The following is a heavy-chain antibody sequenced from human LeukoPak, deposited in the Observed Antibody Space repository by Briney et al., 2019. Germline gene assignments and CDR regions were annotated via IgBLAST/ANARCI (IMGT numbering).Heavy chain of an antibody. CDR2: FYPEDGET. J-gene: IGHJ4*02. V-gene: IGHV1-24*01. Sequence: ASVKVSCKVSGYTLTELSMHWVRQAPGKGLEWMGGFYPEDGETIYAQKFQGRVTMTEDTSTDTAYMELSSLRSDDTAVYYCARMRPGSSGYYQYFDYWGQGTLVTVSS. CDR3: ARMRPGSSGYYQYFDY. D-gene: IGHD3-22*01. CDR1: GYTLTELS.